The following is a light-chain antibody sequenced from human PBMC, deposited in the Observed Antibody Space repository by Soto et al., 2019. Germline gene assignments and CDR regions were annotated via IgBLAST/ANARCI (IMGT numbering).Light chain of an antibody. V-gene: IGKV3-11*01. Sequence: DIVLTQSPGTLSLSPGDRATLSCRSSQSISSYLAWYQQKPGQSPRLLIYDASNRATGIPARFSGSGSGTDFTLTISSLEPQDFAVYYCQQRSDWPPITFGQGTRVEIK. CDR1: QSISSY. CDR3: QQRSDWPPIT. J-gene: IGKJ5*01. CDR2: DAS.